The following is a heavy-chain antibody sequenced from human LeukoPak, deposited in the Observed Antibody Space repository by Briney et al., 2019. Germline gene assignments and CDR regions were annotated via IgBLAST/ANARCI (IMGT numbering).Heavy chain of an antibody. CDR2: IYTSGST. Sequence: SETLSLTCTVSGGSISSYYWSWIRQPAGKGLEWIGRIYTSGSTNYNPSLKSRVTMSVDTSKNQFSLKLSSVTAADTAVYYCAREMGYDFWSGYFSRVGTYFDYWGQGTLVTVSS. CDR3: AREMGYDFWSGYFSRVGTYFDY. V-gene: IGHV4-4*07. D-gene: IGHD3-3*01. CDR1: GGSISSYY. J-gene: IGHJ4*02.